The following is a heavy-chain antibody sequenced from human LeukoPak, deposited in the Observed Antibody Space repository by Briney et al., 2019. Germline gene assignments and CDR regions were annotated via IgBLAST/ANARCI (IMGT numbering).Heavy chain of an antibody. CDR2: IWYDGSKK. CDR3: TRGRGGDGYTMDTFDI. V-gene: IGHV3-33*01. Sequence: GRSLRLSCAASGFTFSSFGMHWVRQAPGKGLEWAAIIWYDGSKKCYADSVRGRLTISRDNSKNTVYLQMDSLRAEDTAIYYCTRGRGGDGYTMDTFDIWGQGTMVTVSP. J-gene: IGHJ3*02. CDR1: GFTFSSFG. D-gene: IGHD5-24*01.